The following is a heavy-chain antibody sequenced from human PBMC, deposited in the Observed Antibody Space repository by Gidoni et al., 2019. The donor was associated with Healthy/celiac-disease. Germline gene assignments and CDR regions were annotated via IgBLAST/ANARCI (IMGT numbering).Heavy chain of an antibody. CDR1: GFTFSSYG. J-gene: IGHJ6*02. V-gene: IGHV3-33*01. CDR3: ARDERYFDWFETPESNYYYYYGMDV. CDR2: IWYDGSNK. D-gene: IGHD3-9*01. Sequence: QVQLVESGGGVVQPGRSLRLSCAASGFTFSSYGMHWVRQAPGKGLEGVAVIWYDGSNKYYADSVKGRFTISRDNSKNTLYLQMNSLRAEDTAVYYCARDERYFDWFETPESNYYYYYGMDVWGQGTTVTVSS.